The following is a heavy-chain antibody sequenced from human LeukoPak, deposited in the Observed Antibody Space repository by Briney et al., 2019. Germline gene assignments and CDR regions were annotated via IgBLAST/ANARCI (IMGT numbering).Heavy chain of an antibody. CDR1: GGSISSYY. D-gene: IGHD2-15*01. CDR2: IYYSGST. CDR3: ARAVDCSGGSCYLDAFDI. V-gene: IGHV4-59*01. Sequence: SETLSLTCTVSGGSISSYYWSWIRQPPGKELEWIGYIYYSGSTNYNPSLKSRVTISVDTSKNQFSLKLSSVTAADTAVYYCARAVDCSGGSCYLDAFDIWGQGTMVTVSS. J-gene: IGHJ3*02.